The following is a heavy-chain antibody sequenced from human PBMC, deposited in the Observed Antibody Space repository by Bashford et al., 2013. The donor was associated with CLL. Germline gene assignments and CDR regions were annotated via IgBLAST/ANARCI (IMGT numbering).Heavy chain of an antibody. Sequence: SETLSLTCGVSGFSISSGYYWAWIRQPPGKGLEWIGSIYHSGSTYYGPSLKSRVIISVDTSRNEFSXTLTSVTATDTAVYYCARGWWRGMDVWGPRDHGHRLL. CDR2: IYHSGST. D-gene: IGHD2-15*01. J-gene: IGHJ6*01. V-gene: IGHV4-38-2*01. CDR3: ARGWWRGMDV. CDR1: GFSISSGYY.